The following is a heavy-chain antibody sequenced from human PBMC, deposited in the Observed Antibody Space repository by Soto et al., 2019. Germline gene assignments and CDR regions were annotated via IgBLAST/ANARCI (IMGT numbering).Heavy chain of an antibody. CDR3: ARDRRRIRGLAVAGSTSYYMDV. CDR2: IWYDGSDK. CDR1: GFTFNTYG. V-gene: IGHV3-33*01. D-gene: IGHD6-19*01. J-gene: IGHJ6*03. Sequence: GGPLRLSCAASGFTFNTYGMHWVRQAPGRGLEWVAVIWYDGSDKFYADSVKGRFSISKDNSKNTLYLQMDSLRADDTAVYYCARDRRRIRGLAVAGSTSYYMDVWGKGTSVTVSS.